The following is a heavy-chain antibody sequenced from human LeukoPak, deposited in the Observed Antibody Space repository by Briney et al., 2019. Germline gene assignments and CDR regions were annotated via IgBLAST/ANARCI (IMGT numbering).Heavy chain of an antibody. D-gene: IGHD2-15*01. CDR1: GYTFTIYG. CDR2: ISAYGNT. CDR3: ARGIIGYYFDY. V-gene: IGHV1-18*01. J-gene: IGHJ4*02. Sequence: ASVKVSCKTSGYTFTIYGISWVRQAPGQGLEWMGLISAYGNTNYAQNPQGRVTMTTDTSTSTAYMELRSLRSGDTAVYYCARGIIGYYFDYWGQGTLVTVSS.